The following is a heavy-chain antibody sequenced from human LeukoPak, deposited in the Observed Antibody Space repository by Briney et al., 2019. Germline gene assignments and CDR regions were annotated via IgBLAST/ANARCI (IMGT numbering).Heavy chain of an antibody. CDR1: GYTFTSYW. V-gene: IGHV5-10-1*01. D-gene: IGHD5-12*01. Sequence: GEPLRISCKGSGYTFTSYWITWVRQMPGKGLEWMGMIDPSDSYTNYSPSFQGHVTISADKSISTAYLQWSSLKASDTAMYYCARGYSGYDAVDYWGQGTLVTVSS. CDR3: ARGYSGYDAVDY. CDR2: IDPSDSYT. J-gene: IGHJ4*02.